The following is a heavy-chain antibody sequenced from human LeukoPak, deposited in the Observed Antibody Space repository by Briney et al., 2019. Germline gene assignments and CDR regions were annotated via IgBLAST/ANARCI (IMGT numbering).Heavy chain of an antibody. D-gene: IGHD3-10*01. CDR3: ARYITMVRGGSWFDP. J-gene: IGHJ5*02. Sequence: ASVKVSCKASGYTFTNSDINWVRQAAGQGLEWMGWMNPDSGNTGYARNFQGRVTMTRNTSISTAYMELSSLRSEDTAVYYCARYITMVRGGSWFDPWGLGTLVTVSS. V-gene: IGHV1-8*01. CDR2: MNPDSGNT. CDR1: GYTFTNSD.